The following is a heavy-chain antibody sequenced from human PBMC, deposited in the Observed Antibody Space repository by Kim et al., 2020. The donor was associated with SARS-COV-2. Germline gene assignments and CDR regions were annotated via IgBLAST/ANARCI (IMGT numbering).Heavy chain of an antibody. CDR3: ARHSRAPYSNWFDP. CDR1: GGSISSSSYF. V-gene: IGHV4-39*01. Sequence: SETLSLTCTVSGGSISSSSYFWGWIRQPPGKGLEWIGNIYYSGSTYYNPSLKSRVTISVDTSKNQFSLRLSSVTAADTAVYYCARHSRAPYSNWFDPWGHGTLLTVSS. J-gene: IGHJ5*02. CDR2: IYYSGST. D-gene: IGHD1-26*01.